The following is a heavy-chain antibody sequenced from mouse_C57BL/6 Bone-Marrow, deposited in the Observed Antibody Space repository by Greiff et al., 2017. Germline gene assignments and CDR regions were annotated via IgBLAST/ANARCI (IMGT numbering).Heavy chain of an antibody. CDR3: ARDDLLPFAY. V-gene: IGHV5-4*01. D-gene: IGHD2-1*01. J-gene: IGHJ3*01. Sequence: EVQLVESGGGLVKPGGSLKLSCAASGFTFSSYAMSWVRQTPEKRLEWVATISDGGSYTYYPDNVKGRFTISRDNAKNNLYLQMSHLKSEDTAMYYCARDDLLPFAYWGQGTLVTVSA. CDR2: ISDGGSYT. CDR1: GFTFSSYA.